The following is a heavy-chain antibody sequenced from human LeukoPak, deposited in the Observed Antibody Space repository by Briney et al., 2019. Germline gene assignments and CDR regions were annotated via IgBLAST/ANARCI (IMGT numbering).Heavy chain of an antibody. V-gene: IGHV3-33*06. J-gene: IGHJ6*03. CDR3: AKGAITMVRGVIIRLDYYYYYMDV. D-gene: IGHD3-10*01. Sequence: GGSLRLSCAASGFTFSSYGMHWVRQAPGKGLEWVAVIWYDGSNKYYADSVKGRFTISRGNSKNTLYLQMNSLRAEDTAVYYCAKGAITMVRGVIIRLDYYYYYMDVWGKGTTVTVSS. CDR1: GFTFSSYG. CDR2: IWYDGSNK.